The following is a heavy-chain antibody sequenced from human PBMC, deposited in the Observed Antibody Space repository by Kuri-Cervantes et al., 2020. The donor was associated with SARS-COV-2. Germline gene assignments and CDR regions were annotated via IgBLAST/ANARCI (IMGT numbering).Heavy chain of an antibody. J-gene: IGHJ4*02. CDR2: INHSGST. CDR1: GGSFSGYY. CDR3: ARDPRYLARGGGFDY. V-gene: IGHV4-34*01. D-gene: IGHD1-14*01. Sequence: GSLRLSCAVYGGSFSGYYWSWIRQPPGKGLEWIGEINHSGSTNYNPSLKSRATISVDTSKNQFSLKLSSVTAADTAVYYCARDPRYLARGGGFDYWGQGTLVTVSS.